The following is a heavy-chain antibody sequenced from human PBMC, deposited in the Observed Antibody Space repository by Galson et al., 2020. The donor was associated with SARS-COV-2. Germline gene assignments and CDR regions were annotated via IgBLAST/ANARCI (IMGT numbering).Heavy chain of an antibody. CDR2: IIPILGIA. V-gene: IGHV1-69*04. CDR3: ARHDYSDYHLESRSFDY. Sequence: ASVKVSCKASGGTFSSYAISWVRQAPGQGLEWMGRIIPILGIANYAQKFQGRVTITADKSTSTAYMELSSLRSEDTAVYYCARHDYSDYHLESRSFDYWGQGTLVTVSS. D-gene: IGHD4-17*01. J-gene: IGHJ4*02. CDR1: GGTFSSYA.